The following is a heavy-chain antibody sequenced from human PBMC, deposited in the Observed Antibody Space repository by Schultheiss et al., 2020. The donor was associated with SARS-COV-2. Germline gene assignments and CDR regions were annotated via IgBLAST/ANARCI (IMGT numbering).Heavy chain of an antibody. Sequence: GGSLRLSCAASGFTFSDYSMNWVRQAPGKGLEWVSSISHSGSFLYYADSVRGRFTISRDNAKNSLYLQMNRLRAEDTAVYYCATSLTAGALERPFDYWGQGTLVTVSS. CDR1: GFTFSDYS. CDR2: ISHSGSFL. J-gene: IGHJ4*02. V-gene: IGHV3-21*01. CDR3: ATSLTAGALERPFDY. D-gene: IGHD1-26*01.